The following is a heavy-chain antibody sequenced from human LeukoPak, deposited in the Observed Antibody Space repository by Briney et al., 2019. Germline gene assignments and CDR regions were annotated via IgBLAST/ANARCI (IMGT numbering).Heavy chain of an antibody. D-gene: IGHD3-16*02. Sequence: GASVKVSCKASGYTFTTYGISWMRQAPGQGLEWMGWISVYNGNRNYAQKLQGRVTMTTDTSTSTAYMELRSLRSDDTAVYYCARDRSGMITFGGVIVTFDYWGQGTLVTVSS. CDR1: GYTFTTYG. V-gene: IGHV1-18*04. J-gene: IGHJ4*02. CDR2: ISVYNGNR. CDR3: ARDRSGMITFGGVIVTFDY.